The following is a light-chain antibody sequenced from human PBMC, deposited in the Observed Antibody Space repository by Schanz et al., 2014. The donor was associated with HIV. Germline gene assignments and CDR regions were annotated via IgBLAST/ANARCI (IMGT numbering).Light chain of an antibody. CDR2: GAS. V-gene: IGKV3-20*01. CDR1: QSISSSY. CDR3: QQYGISPPWT. Sequence: EIVLTQSPGTLSLFPGERATLSCRTSQSISSSYLAWYQQRPGQPPRLLIYGASSRATGIPDRFSGSGSGTDFTLTISGLEPEDFAMYYCQQYGISPPWTFGQGTKVEIK. J-gene: IGKJ1*01.